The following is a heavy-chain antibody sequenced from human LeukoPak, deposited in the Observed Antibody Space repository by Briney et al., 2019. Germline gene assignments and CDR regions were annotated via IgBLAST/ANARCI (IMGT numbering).Heavy chain of an antibody. CDR1: GFIFSEYW. Sequence: GSLRLSCAASGFIFSEYWMNWVRQAPGKGLEWVTNIKQDGSEKYYVDSVKGRFTISRDNAKNSLYLQMNSLRAEDTAVYYCAREYPKFDYWGQGTLVTVSS. V-gene: IGHV3-7*01. D-gene: IGHD2-2*01. CDR2: IKQDGSEK. CDR3: AREYPKFDY. J-gene: IGHJ4*02.